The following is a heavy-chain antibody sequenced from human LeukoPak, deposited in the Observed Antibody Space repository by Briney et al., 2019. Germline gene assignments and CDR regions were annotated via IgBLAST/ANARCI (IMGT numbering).Heavy chain of an antibody. J-gene: IGHJ4*02. CDR1: GFTFSSSW. CDR2: IRYDGSNK. D-gene: IGHD2-2*01. CDR3: AKEGYCSSTSCYYFDY. Sequence: GGSLRLSCAASGFTFSSSWMHWVRQAPGKGLEWVAFIRYDGSNKYYADSVKGRFTISRDNSKNTLYLQMNSLRAEDTAVYYCAKEGYCSSTSCYYFDYWGQGTLVTVSS. V-gene: IGHV3-30*02.